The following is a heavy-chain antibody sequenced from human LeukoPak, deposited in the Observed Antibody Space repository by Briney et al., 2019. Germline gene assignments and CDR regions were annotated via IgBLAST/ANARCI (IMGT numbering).Heavy chain of an antibody. CDR3: ARGGSYYDFWSGYYDYYYYMDV. D-gene: IGHD3-3*01. Sequence: SETLSLTCSISGGSISSYYWSWIRQPPGKGLEWIGYIYYSGSTNYNPSLKSRVTISVDTSKNQFSLRLNSVTAADTAVYYCARGGSYYDFWSGYYDYYYYMDVWGKGTTVTVSS. CDR1: GGSISSYY. J-gene: IGHJ6*03. CDR2: IYYSGST. V-gene: IGHV4-59*01.